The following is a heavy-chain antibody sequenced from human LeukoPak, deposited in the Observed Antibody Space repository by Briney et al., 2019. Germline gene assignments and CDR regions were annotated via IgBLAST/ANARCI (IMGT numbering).Heavy chain of an antibody. Sequence: VGSLRLSCAASGFTFSNCGMSWVRKAPRKGLEWVSAISGSGGSTYYAGSVKGRFTISRDNSKNTLYLQMNSLRAEDTAVYYCAKEVGYFDSWGQGTLVTVSS. CDR1: GFTFSNCG. CDR2: ISGSGGST. D-gene: IGHD1-26*01. J-gene: IGHJ4*02. CDR3: AKEVGYFDS. V-gene: IGHV3-23*01.